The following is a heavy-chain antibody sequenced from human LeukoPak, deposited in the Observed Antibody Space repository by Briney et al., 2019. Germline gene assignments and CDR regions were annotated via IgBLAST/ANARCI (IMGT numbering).Heavy chain of an antibody. D-gene: IGHD4-17*01. J-gene: IGHJ6*02. Sequence: GGSLRLSCAASGFTFSSYSMNWVRQAPGKGLEWVSSISSSSSYIYYADSVKGRFTISRDNAKNSLYPQMNSLRAEDTAVYYCAEDYGDYHDFGMDVWGQGTTVTVSS. CDR2: ISSSSSYI. CDR3: AEDYGDYHDFGMDV. V-gene: IGHV3-21*01. CDR1: GFTFSSYS.